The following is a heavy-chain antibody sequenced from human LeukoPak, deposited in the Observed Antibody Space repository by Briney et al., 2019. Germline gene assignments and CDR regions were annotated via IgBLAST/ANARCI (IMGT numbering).Heavy chain of an antibody. CDR2: IYYRGST. CDR1: GGSISSSSYY. V-gene: IGHV4-39*01. Sequence: SETLSLTCTVSGGSISSSSYYWGWIRQPPGKGLEWIGSIYYRGSTYYNPSLKSRVTISVDTSKNQFSLKLSSVTAADTAVYYCARVVVTYYFDYWGQGTLVTVSS. D-gene: IGHD2-15*01. J-gene: IGHJ4*02. CDR3: ARVVVTYYFDY.